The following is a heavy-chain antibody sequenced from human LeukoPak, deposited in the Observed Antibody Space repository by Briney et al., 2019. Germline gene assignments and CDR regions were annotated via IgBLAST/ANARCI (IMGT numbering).Heavy chain of an antibody. CDR3: ASQRDGASDY. CDR2: IKQDGSEK. V-gene: IGHV3-7*01. D-gene: IGHD1-26*01. J-gene: IGHJ4*02. Sequence: PGGFLRLSCAASGFTFSNFWMTWVRQAPGKGLEWVGSIKQDGSEKYYVDSVKGRFTYSRDNGKNSVYLQMSSLRADDTAVYYCASQRDGASDYWGQGTLVTVSS. CDR1: GFTFSNFW.